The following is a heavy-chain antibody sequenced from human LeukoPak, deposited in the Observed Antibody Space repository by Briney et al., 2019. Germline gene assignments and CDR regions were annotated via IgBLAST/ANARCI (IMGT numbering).Heavy chain of an antibody. J-gene: IGHJ4*01. V-gene: IGHV3-23*01. D-gene: IGHD3-22*01. CDR3: AEGASMIVVVTHYFDF. CDR2: ISGSGGSA. CDR1: GLTFSSYA. Sequence: GGSLSLSCAPSGLTFSSYAMSWVRQAPGRGLKWVSVISGSGGSAYCADSVKGRFTVSRDNSKNTLSLQMNSLRAEDTAVYYCAEGASMIVVVTHYFDFWGHGTLVTVSS.